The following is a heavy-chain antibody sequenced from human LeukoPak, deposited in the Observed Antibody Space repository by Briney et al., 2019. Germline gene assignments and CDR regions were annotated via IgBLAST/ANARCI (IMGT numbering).Heavy chain of an antibody. CDR1: GGSISSTNYY. Sequence: SETLSLTCTVSGGSISSTNYYWGWIRQPPGKGLEWIGSIYYSGSTYYNPSLKSRLTISLDTSKNQFSLRLSSVTAADTAFYYCARRYNWNDRWDWGQGTLVTVST. D-gene: IGHD1-1*01. CDR2: IYYSGST. CDR3: ARRYNWNDRWD. V-gene: IGHV4-39*07. J-gene: IGHJ4*02.